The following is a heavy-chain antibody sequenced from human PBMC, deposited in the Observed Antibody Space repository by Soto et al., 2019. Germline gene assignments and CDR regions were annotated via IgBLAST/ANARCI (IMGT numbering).Heavy chain of an antibody. Sequence: QVQLVESGGGVVQPGRSLRLSCAASGFTFSSYGMHWVRQAPGKGLEWVEVISYDGSNKYYAVSVKGRFTISRDNSKNTLYLQMNSLRAEDTAVYYCAKPSGTSYYFDSWGQGTLVTVSS. J-gene: IGHJ4*02. CDR3: AKPSGTSYYFDS. D-gene: IGHD1-7*01. V-gene: IGHV3-30*18. CDR1: GFTFSSYG. CDR2: ISYDGSNK.